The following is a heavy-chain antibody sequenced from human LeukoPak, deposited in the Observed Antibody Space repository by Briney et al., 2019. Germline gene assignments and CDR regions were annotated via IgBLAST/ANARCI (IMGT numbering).Heavy chain of an antibody. CDR2: ISSSSTTI. CDR1: GFTFNTFG. Sequence: GGSLRLSCAASGFTFNTFGMHWVRQAPGKGLEWISYISSSSTTINYADSVKGRFTISRDNAKNSLYLQMNSLRAEDTAVYYCARGGLVRTSEGYWGQGTLVTVSS. J-gene: IGHJ4*02. D-gene: IGHD6-6*01. V-gene: IGHV3-48*01. CDR3: ARGGLVRTSEGY.